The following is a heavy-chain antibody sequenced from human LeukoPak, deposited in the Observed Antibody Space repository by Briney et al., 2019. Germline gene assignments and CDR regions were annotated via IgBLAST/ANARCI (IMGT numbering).Heavy chain of an antibody. Sequence: ASVKVSCKASGYTFTSYAMNWVRQVPGQGLEWMGWINTNTGNPTYAQGFTGRFVFSLDTSVSTAYLQISSLKAEDTAVYYCARAWVSVGGDAVTPYYYYYMDVWGKGTTVTVSS. CDR1: GYTFTSYA. D-gene: IGHD2-21*01. CDR2: INTNTGNP. CDR3: ARAWVSVGGDAVTPYYYYYMDV. J-gene: IGHJ6*03. V-gene: IGHV7-4-1*02.